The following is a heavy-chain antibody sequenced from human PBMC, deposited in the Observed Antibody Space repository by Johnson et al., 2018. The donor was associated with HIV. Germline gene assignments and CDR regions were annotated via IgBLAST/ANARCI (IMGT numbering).Heavy chain of an antibody. V-gene: IGHV3-53*01. D-gene: IGHD6-19*01. Sequence: VQLVESGGGLIQPGGSLRLSCAASGFTVSSNYMSWVRQAPGKGLEWVSVIYSGGSTYYAGSVKGRFTISRDNSKNTLYLQMNSLRAEDTAVYYCARKQWLTKISSDAFDIWGQGTMVTVSS. J-gene: IGHJ3*02. CDR1: GFTVSSNY. CDR2: IYSGGST. CDR3: ARKQWLTKISSDAFDI.